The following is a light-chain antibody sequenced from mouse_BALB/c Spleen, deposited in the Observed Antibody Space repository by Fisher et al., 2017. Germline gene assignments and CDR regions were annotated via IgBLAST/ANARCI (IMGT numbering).Light chain of an antibody. J-gene: IGKJ5*01. CDR2: DTS. V-gene: IGKV4-59*01. CDR1: SSVSY. Sequence: IVMTQSTAIMSASPGQKVTMTCSASSSVSYMHWYQQKSGTSPKRWIYDTSKLASGVPARFSGSGSGTSYSLTISRMEAEDAATYYCHQYHRSPLTFGAGTKLELK. CDR3: HQYHRSPLT.